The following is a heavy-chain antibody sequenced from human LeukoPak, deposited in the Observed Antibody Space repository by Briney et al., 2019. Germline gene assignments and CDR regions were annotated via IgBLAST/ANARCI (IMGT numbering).Heavy chain of an antibody. CDR1: GFTFSSNG. J-gene: IGHJ4*02. CDR2: IQYDGSKK. V-gene: IGHV3-30*02. Sequence: SGGGVVQSGGSLRLSCVASGFTFSSNGMHWVRQAPGKGLEWVTFIQYDGSKKYYADSVKGRFTISRDNSKNTLYLEMNSLRAEDTAVYYCAKDIGSYYDYWGQGILVTVSS. CDR3: AKDIGSYYDY. D-gene: IGHD3-10*01.